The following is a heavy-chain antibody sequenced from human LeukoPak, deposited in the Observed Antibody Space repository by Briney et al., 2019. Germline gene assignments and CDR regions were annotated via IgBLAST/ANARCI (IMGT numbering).Heavy chain of an antibody. J-gene: IGHJ4*02. V-gene: IGHV3-30*04. Sequence: PGRSLRLSCAASGFTFSSYAMYWVRQAPGKGLEWVAVISYDGSDKFYADSVKGRFTISRDSSKNTLYLQMNSLRPEDTAVYYCARRAGAYSHPYDYWGQGTLVTVSS. D-gene: IGHD4/OR15-4a*01. CDR1: GFTFSSYA. CDR2: ISYDGSDK. CDR3: ARRAGAYSHPYDY.